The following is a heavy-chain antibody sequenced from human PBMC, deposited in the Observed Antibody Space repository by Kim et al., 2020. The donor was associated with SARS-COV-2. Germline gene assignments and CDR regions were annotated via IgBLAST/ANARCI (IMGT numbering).Heavy chain of an antibody. V-gene: IGHV4-59*10. CDR2: T. Sequence: TNYNPSLKSRVTMSVDTSKNQFSLKLSSVTAADTAVYYCARLYYGGWFDPWGQGTLVTVSS. J-gene: IGHJ5*02. D-gene: IGHD3-10*01. CDR3: ARLYYGGWFDP.